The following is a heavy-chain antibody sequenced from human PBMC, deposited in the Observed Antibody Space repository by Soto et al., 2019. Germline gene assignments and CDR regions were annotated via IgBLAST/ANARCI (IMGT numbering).Heavy chain of an antibody. CDR3: AKGKLGYCSSTSCALDY. V-gene: IGHV1-69*13. D-gene: IGHD2-2*01. CDR2: IIPMFNTA. J-gene: IGHJ4*02. CDR1: GGTFSSYK. Sequence: GASVNVSCKSSGGTFSSYKITWVRQAPGQGLEWVGGIIPMFNTANHAQKFQGRVTLTADDSTSTAYMELRSLRSEDTAVYYCAKGKLGYCSSTSCALDYWGQGTLVTVSS.